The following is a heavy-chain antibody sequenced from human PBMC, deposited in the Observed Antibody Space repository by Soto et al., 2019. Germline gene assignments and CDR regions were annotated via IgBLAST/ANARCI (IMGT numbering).Heavy chain of an antibody. Sequence: QPGGSLRLSCAASGFTFSSYAMSWVRQAPGKGLEWVSAISGSGGSTYYADSVKGRFTISRDNSKNTLYLQMNSLRAEDTAVYYCAKARTHYGSGSYWFDPWGHGTLVTVSS. CDR1: GFTFSSYA. CDR3: AKARTHYGSGSYWFDP. J-gene: IGHJ5*02. CDR2: ISGSGGST. D-gene: IGHD3-10*01. V-gene: IGHV3-23*01.